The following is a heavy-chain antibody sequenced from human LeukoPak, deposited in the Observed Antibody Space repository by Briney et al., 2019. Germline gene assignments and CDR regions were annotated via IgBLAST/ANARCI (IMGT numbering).Heavy chain of an antibody. V-gene: IGHV3-74*01. J-gene: IGHJ5*01. CDR2: IESNGLT. CDR3: AKAATYFYGSVTYDWFES. CDR1: GFTFSSYE. D-gene: IGHD3-10*01. Sequence: GGSLRLSCAASGFTFSSYEMNWVRQAPGKGLMWVSRIESNGLTLYADSVRDRFTISRDNGKSTIYLQMNSLRADDTAIYYCAKAATYFYGSVTYDWFESWGQGTLVTVSS.